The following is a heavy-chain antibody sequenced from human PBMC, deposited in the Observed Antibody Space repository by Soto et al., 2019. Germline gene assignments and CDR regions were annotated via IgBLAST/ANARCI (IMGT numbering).Heavy chain of an antibody. CDR3: AYLPCSGGSCYWFSYSGMDV. V-gene: IGHV2-5*02. Sequence: QITLKESGPTLVKPTQTLTLTCTFSGFSLSTSGVGVAWIRRPPRKALEWLALIYWDDDKRYRPSLETRLTITKDASKNQVVRTMTNMDSVDTATYYCAYLPCSGGSCYWFSYSGMDVWGQGTTVTVSS. CDR1: GFSLSTSGVG. D-gene: IGHD2-15*01. J-gene: IGHJ6*02. CDR2: IYWDDDK.